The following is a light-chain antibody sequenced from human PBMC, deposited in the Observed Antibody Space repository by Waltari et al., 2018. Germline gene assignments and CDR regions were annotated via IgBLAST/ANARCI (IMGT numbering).Light chain of an antibody. CDR1: ALPKQY. Sequence: SSELTQPPSVSVSPGPTASITCSADALPKQYGDWYQQKPGQAPVLVIYKDTERPSGIPERFSGSSSGTTVTLTISGVQAEDEADYYCQTADSSGTYVVFGAGTKLTVL. CDR3: QTADSSGTYVV. CDR2: KDT. J-gene: IGLJ2*01. V-gene: IGLV3-25*03.